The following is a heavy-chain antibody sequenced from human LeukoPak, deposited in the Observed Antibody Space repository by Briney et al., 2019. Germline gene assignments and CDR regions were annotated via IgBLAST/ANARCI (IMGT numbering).Heavy chain of an antibody. CDR2: INHSGST. CDR1: DNSINSYY. V-gene: IGHV4-34*01. J-gene: IGHJ5*02. Sequence: SETLSLTCTVSDNSINSYYWSWIRQPPGKGLEWIGEINHSGSTNYNPSLKSRVTISVDTSKNQFSLKLSSVTAADTAVYYCARAYYYDSSGYSNWFDPWGQGTLVTVSS. D-gene: IGHD3-22*01. CDR3: ARAYYYDSSGYSNWFDP.